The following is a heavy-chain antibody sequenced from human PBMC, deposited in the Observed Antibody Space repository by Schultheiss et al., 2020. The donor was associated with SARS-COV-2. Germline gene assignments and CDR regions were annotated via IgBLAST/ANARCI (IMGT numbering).Heavy chain of an antibody. CDR1: GGSISSSNW. D-gene: IGHD3-10*01. Sequence: SETLSLTCAVSGGSISSSNWWSWVRQPPGKGLEWIGEIDHSGGTNYNPSLKSRVTISVDTSKNQFSLKLSSVTAADTAVFFCVRGVGTGTYSDSFDIWGQGTRVTVSS. CDR2: IDHSGGT. V-gene: IGHV4-4*02. CDR3: VRGVGTGTYSDSFDI. J-gene: IGHJ3*02.